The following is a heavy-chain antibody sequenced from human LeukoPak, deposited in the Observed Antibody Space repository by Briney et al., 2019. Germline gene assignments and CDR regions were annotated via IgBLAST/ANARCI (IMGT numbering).Heavy chain of an antibody. CDR3: VHVVPAGDSDAFDI. D-gene: IGHD2-2*01. CDR2: ISAYNGNT. CDR1: GYTFTSYG. V-gene: IGHV1-18*01. Sequence: ASVKVSCKASGYTFTSYGISWVRQAPGQGLEWMGWISAYNGNTNYAQKLQGRVTMTTDTSTSTAYMELRSLRAEDTAVYYCVHVVPAGDSDAFDIWGQGTMVTVSS. J-gene: IGHJ3*02.